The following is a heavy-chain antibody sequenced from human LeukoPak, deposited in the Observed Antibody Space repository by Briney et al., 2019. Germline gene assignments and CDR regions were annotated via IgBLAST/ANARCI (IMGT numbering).Heavy chain of an antibody. J-gene: IGHJ4*02. CDR2: IDPSDSYT. V-gene: IGHV5-10-1*01. CDR3: ARHSAGIVVAGK. Sequence: GESLKISCQGSGYSFTSYWISWVRQMPGKGLEWMGRIDPSDSYTNYSPSFQSHVTTSADKSISTVYLEWSSLKASDSAMYYWARHSAGIVVAGKWGQGTLVTVSS. D-gene: IGHD6-19*01. CDR1: GYSFTSYW.